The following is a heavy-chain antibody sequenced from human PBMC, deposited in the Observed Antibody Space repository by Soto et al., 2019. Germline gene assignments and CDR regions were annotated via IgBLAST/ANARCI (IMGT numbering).Heavy chain of an antibody. V-gene: IGHV4-59*11. CDR1: GGSIRSHY. CDR2: IYYSGST. D-gene: IGHD1-26*01. CDR3: ARGATRDAPNFDY. J-gene: IGHJ4*02. Sequence: SETLSLTCTVSGGSIRSHYWSWIRQPPGKGLEWIANIYYSGSTKYNPSLKSRVTISVDTSKNQFSLKLSSVTAADTAVYYCARGATRDAPNFDYWGQGTLVTVSS.